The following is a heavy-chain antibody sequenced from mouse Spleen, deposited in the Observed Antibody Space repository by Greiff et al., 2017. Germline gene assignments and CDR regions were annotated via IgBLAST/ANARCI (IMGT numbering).Heavy chain of an antibody. CDR3: ARHYGNYVYYFDY. D-gene: IGHD2-1*01. CDR1: GFTFSSYA. V-gene: IGHV5-9-3*01. CDR2: ISSGGGNT. Sequence: EVQGVESGGGLVKLGGSLKLSCAASGFTFSSYAMSWVRQTPEKRLEWVATISSGGGNTYYPDSVKGRFTISRDNAKNTLYLQMSSLKSEDTAMYYCARHYGNYVYYFDYWGQGTTLTVSS. J-gene: IGHJ2*01.